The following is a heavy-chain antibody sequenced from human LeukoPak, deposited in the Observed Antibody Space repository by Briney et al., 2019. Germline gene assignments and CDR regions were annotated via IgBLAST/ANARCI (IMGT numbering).Heavy chain of an antibody. D-gene: IGHD1-26*01. J-gene: IGHJ4*02. Sequence: GRSLRLSCTASGFTFGDYAMSWVRQAPGKGLEWVGFIRTKAYGGTTEYAASVKGRFTISRDDSKSIDYLQMNSLKTEDTAVYYCARELSGSYYDFDYWGQGTLVTVSS. CDR1: GFTFGDYA. V-gene: IGHV3-49*04. CDR2: IRTKAYGGTT. CDR3: ARELSGSYYDFDY.